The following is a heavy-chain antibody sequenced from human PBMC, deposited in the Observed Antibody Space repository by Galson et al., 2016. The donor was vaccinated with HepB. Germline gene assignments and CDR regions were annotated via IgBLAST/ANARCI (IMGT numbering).Heavy chain of an antibody. CDR1: GFTFSNYW. D-gene: IGHD3-16*02. CDR3: ARGSAEDDYVWGSYRSGYFDC. CDR2: IKQDGSQK. J-gene: IGHJ4*02. Sequence: SLRLSCAASGFTFSNYWMSWVRQAPGKGLEWVANIKQDGSQKYYVDSVKGRFTISRDNAKNSLYLQMNSLRAEDTAVYYCARGSAEDDYVWGSYRSGYFDCGGQGTLVTVSS. V-gene: IGHV3-7*03.